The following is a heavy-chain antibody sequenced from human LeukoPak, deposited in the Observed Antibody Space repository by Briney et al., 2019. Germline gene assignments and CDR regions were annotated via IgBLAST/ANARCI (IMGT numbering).Heavy chain of an antibody. V-gene: IGHV4-39*01. D-gene: IGHD2-2*01. CDR1: GGSISSDSYY. Sequence: PSETLSLTCTVSGGSISSDSYYWGWIRQPPGKGLEWIASIHYTGSSYYNLSLKSRVTISVDTSKNQYSLKLSSVTAADTAVFYCARHKSPTALDSWGQGTLVIVSS. CDR3: ARHKSPTALDS. CDR2: IHYTGSS. J-gene: IGHJ5*01.